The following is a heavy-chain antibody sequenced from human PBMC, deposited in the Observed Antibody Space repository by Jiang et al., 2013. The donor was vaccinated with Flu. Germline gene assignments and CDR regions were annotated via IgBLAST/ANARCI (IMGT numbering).Heavy chain of an antibody. V-gene: IGHV4-34*01. D-gene: IGHD1-26*01. J-gene: IGHJ4*02. Sequence: SRVTISVDTSKNQFSLKLSSVTAADTAVYYCARGELLGTMKPFDYWGQGTLVTVSS. CDR3: ARGELLGTMKPFDY.